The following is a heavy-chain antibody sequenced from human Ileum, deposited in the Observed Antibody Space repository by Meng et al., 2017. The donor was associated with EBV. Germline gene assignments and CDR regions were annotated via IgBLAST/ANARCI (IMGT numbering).Heavy chain of an antibody. V-gene: IGHV4-59*01. CDR2: IYSSWDT. Sequence: QVQSWASDPGLVAPSEPLSRTCTASGASLRTYYCSWLRQSSGNGPELIGYIYSSWDTNYNPFLKSRVTISIDTSKNQFSLMLNSVTAADTAVYYCERGSSYRSGWYPDLWGQGTLVTVSS. J-gene: IGHJ5*02. CDR1: GASLRTYY. D-gene: IGHD6-19*01. CDR3: ERGSSYRSGWYPDL.